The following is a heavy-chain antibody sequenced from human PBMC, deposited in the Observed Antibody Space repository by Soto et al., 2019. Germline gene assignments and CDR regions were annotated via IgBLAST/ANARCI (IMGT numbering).Heavy chain of an antibody. Sequence: PSETLSLTCTVSGGSISSGGYYWSWIRQHPGKGLEWIGYIYYSGSTYYNPSLKSRVTISVDTSKNQFSLKLSSVTAEDTAVYYCAREHFDWPELFYYYGMDVWGQGTTVTVSS. CDR1: GGSISSGGYY. CDR2: IYYSGST. J-gene: IGHJ6*02. D-gene: IGHD3-9*01. V-gene: IGHV4-31*03. CDR3: AREHFDWPELFYYYGMDV.